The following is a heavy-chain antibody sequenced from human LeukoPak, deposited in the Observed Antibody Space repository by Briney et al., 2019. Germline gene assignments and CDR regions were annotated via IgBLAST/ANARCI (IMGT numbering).Heavy chain of an antibody. J-gene: IGHJ4*02. V-gene: IGHV3-53*01. Sequence: PGGSLRLSCAASGFTVSSYYMSWVRQAPGKGLEWVSVIYSGGSAYDADPMKGRFTNSRDNTKNKLYRQMNSVGAEYTAVCYCASDAGPGVLGYWGQGTLVTVSS. D-gene: IGHD2-8*02. CDR3: ASDAGPGVLGY. CDR1: GFTVSSYY. CDR2: IYSGGSA.